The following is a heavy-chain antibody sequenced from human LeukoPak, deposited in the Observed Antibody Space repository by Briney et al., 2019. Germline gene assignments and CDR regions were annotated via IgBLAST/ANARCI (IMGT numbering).Heavy chain of an antibody. J-gene: IGHJ4*02. CDR2: ISSSSIFI. D-gene: IGHD2-2*01. Sequence: GGSLRLSCAASGFTFSRYSMNWVRQAPGKGLELLSSISSSSIFIYYADAVNGLFTISRDNAKNSLYLQMNSLRAEDTAVYYCARDPPLGYCSSSSCPHLDYWGQGTLVTVSS. CDR1: GFTFSRYS. CDR3: ARDPPLGYCSSSSCPHLDY. V-gene: IGHV3-21*01.